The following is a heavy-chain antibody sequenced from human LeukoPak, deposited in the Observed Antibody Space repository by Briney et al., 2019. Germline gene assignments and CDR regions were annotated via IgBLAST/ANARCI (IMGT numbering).Heavy chain of an antibody. CDR3: ARDTDSSGSLYDY. CDR2: INPNSGGT. Sequence: ASVKVSCKASGYTFTGYYMHWVRQAPGQGLEWMGWINPNSGGTNYAQKFQGRVTMTRDTSISTAYMELSRLRSDDTAVYYCARDTDSSGSLYDYWGQGTLVTVSS. J-gene: IGHJ4*02. CDR1: GYTFTGYY. V-gene: IGHV1-2*02. D-gene: IGHD3-22*01.